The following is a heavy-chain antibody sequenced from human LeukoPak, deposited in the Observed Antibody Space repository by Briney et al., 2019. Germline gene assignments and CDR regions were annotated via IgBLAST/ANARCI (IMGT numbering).Heavy chain of an antibody. V-gene: IGHV1-18*01. CDR3: AREFGHCYGDNCVYFFGT. CDR2: INTYKGDT. Sequence: WASVKVSCKASGYTLTNYNISWVRQAPGQGLEWMGWINTYKGDTLYAQKLQGRVTMTADTSTNTAYMELRSLRFDDTAVYYCAREFGHCYGDNCVYFFGTWGQGFRVTVSS. D-gene: IGHD4-23*01. J-gene: IGHJ4*02. CDR1: GYTLTNYN.